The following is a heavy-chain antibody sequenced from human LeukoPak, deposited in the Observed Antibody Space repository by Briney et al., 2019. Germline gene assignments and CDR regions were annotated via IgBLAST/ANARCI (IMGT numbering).Heavy chain of an antibody. Sequence: GGSLRLSCAASGFTFRDYWMHWVRQAPGKGLVWVSRISSGGTATNFADSVKGRFTISRDNAKSTLYLQMNSLRAEDTAVYYCARAPGRNEAFDMWGQGTMVTVSS. V-gene: IGHV3-74*01. CDR1: GFTFRDYW. CDR2: ISSGGTAT. CDR3: ARAPGRNEAFDM. J-gene: IGHJ3*02. D-gene: IGHD1-26*01.